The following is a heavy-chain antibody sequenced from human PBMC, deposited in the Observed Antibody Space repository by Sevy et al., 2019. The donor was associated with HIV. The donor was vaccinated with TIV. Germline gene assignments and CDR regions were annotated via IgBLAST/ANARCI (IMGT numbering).Heavy chain of an antibody. V-gene: IGHV3-33*01. CDR1: GFTFSSHG. D-gene: IGHD2-2*02. CDR2: IWYDGSNK. CDR3: AGDPVVPAAIHTHYYYYGMDV. Sequence: GGSLRLSCAASGFTFSSHGMHWVRQAPGKGLEWVAVIWYDGSNKYYADSVKGRFTISRDNSKNTLYLQMNSLRAEDTAVYYCAGDPVVPAAIHTHYYYYGMDVWGQGTTVTVSS. J-gene: IGHJ6*02.